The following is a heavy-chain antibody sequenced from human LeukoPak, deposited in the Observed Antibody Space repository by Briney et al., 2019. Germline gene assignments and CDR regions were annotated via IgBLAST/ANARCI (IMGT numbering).Heavy chain of an antibody. D-gene: IGHD3-10*01. CDR2: INPDNGNT. J-gene: IGHJ4*02. V-gene: IGHV1-18*01. CDR1: GYTFTTYP. CDR3: ARVRTYSYGSGSYYWDYYFDY. Sequence: ASVKVSCKAAGYTFTTYPITWVRQAPGQGLEWMGWINPDNGNTIYAQKVQGRPTMTTDTSTTTAYMELRSLRSDDTAVYYCARVRTYSYGSGSYYWDYYFDYWGLGTLVTVSS.